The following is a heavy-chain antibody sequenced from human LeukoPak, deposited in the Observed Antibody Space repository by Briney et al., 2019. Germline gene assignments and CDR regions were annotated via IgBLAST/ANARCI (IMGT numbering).Heavy chain of an antibody. D-gene: IGHD3-9*01. CDR1: GFTFSSYA. CDR2: ISYDGSNK. V-gene: IGHV3-30-3*01. CDR3: EVDLTEYYYYGMDV. J-gene: IGHJ6*02. Sequence: PGGSLRLSCAASGFTFSSYAMHWVRQAPGKGLEWVAVISYDGSNKYYADSVKGRFTISRDNSKNTLYLQMNSLRTEDTAVYYCEVDLTEYYYYGMDVWGQGTTVTVSS.